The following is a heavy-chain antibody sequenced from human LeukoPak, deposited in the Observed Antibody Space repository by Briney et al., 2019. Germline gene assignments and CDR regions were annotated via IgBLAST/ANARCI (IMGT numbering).Heavy chain of an antibody. D-gene: IGHD3-3*01. J-gene: IGHJ5*02. V-gene: IGHV3-30*03. Sequence: GGSLRLSCAASGFTFSSYGMHWVRQAPGKGLEWVAVISYDGSNKYYADSVKGRFTISRDNSKNTLYLQMNSLRAEDTAVYYCVGFGVVNNWFDPWGQGTLVTVSS. CDR1: GFTFSSYG. CDR2: ISYDGSNK. CDR3: VGFGVVNNWFDP.